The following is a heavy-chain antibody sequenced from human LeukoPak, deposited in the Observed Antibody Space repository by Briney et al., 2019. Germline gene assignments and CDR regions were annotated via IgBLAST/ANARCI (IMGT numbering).Heavy chain of an antibody. Sequence: ASQTLSLTCTVSGGSISNGGYYWSWVRQPPGKGLEWIGYIYHSGSTNYNPSLKSRVTISVDTSKNQFSLKLSSVTAADTAVYYCARGRTAMVWRRYFDYWGQGTLVTVSS. J-gene: IGHJ4*02. CDR1: GGSISNGGYY. D-gene: IGHD5-18*01. V-gene: IGHV4-30-2*01. CDR2: IYHSGST. CDR3: ARGRTAMVWRRYFDY.